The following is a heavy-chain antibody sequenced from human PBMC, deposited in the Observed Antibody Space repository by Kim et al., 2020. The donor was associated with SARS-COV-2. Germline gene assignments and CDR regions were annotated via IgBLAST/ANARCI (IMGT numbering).Heavy chain of an antibody. V-gene: IGHV3-23*01. D-gene: IGHD4-17*01. CDR2: ISGSGGST. Sequence: PGGSLRLSCAASGFTFSSYAMSWVRQAPGKGLEWVSAISGSGGSTYYADSVKGRFTISRDNSKNTLYLQMNSLRAEDTAVYYCAKDLFGYGDLGKNSPSTYGMDVWGQGTTVTVSS. CDR1: GFTFSSYA. CDR3: AKDLFGYGDLGKNSPSTYGMDV. J-gene: IGHJ6*02.